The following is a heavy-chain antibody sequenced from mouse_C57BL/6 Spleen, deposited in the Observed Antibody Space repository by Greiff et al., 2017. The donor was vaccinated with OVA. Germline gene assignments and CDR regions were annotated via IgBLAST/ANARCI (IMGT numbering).Heavy chain of an antibody. CDR2: INPNNGGT. CDR1: GYTFTDYY. V-gene: IGHV1-26*01. CDR3: ARSRDYYGSSSVAY. D-gene: IGHD1-1*01. Sequence: EVQLQQSGPELVKPGASVKISCKASGYTFTDYYMNWVKQSHGKSLEWIGDINPNNGGTSYNQKFKGKATLTVDKSSSTAYMELRSLTSEDSAVYYCARSRDYYGSSSVAYWGQGTLVTVSA. J-gene: IGHJ3*01.